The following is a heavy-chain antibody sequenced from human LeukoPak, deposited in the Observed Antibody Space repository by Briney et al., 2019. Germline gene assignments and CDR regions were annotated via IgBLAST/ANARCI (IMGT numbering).Heavy chain of an antibody. CDR1: GFTFGDYA. J-gene: IGHJ5*02. CDR2: IYYTGGT. CDR3: ARDPSGSFFNWFDP. Sequence: GSLRLSCTGSGFTFGDYAMSWVRQAPGKGLEWIGYIYYTGGTNYNPSLKSRVTMSVDTSKNQFSLKLRSVTAADTAVYYCARDPSGSFFNWFDPWGQGTLVTVSS. D-gene: IGHD1-26*01. V-gene: IGHV4-59*01.